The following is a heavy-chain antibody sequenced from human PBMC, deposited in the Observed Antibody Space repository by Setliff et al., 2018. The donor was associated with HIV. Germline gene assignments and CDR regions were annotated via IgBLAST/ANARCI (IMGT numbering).Heavy chain of an antibody. J-gene: IGHJ1*01. Sequence: PGESLKISCKGSRYSFTNYWIGWVRQMPGKGLEWMGIVYPGDSDTIYSPSFQGQVTISADKSITTAYLHWSSLKASDTAMYYCASSDYGGDSGHFQHWGQGALVTVPQ. CDR3: ASSDYGGDSGHFQH. V-gene: IGHV5-51*01. CDR1: RYSFTNYW. CDR2: VYPGDSDT. D-gene: IGHD2-21*01.